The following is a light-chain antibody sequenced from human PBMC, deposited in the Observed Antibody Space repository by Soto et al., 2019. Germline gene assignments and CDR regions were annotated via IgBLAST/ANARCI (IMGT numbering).Light chain of an antibody. CDR3: QQSQSTPMYT. V-gene: IGKV1-39*01. J-gene: IGKJ2*01. CDR1: QSISSY. Sequence: DIQMTQSPSSLSASVGDRVTITCRASQSISSYLNWYQQKPGKAPKLLIYAATSLQSGVPSRFSGSGSGTDFTLTISSLQPEDSATYYCQQSQSTPMYTFGQGTKLEIK. CDR2: AAT.